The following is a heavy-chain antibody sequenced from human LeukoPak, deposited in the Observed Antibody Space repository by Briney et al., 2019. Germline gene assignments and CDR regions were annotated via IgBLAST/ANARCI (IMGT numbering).Heavy chain of an antibody. CDR2: IWYDGSNK. J-gene: IGHJ4*02. Sequence: GRSLRLSCAASGFTFSSYGMHWVRQAPGKGLEWVAVIWYDGSNKYYADSVKGRFTISRDNSKNTLYLQMNSLRAEDTAVYYCAREADWGPKGFFDYWGQGTLVTVSS. CDR1: GFTFSSYG. D-gene: IGHD7-27*01. V-gene: IGHV3-33*01. CDR3: AREADWGPKGFFDY.